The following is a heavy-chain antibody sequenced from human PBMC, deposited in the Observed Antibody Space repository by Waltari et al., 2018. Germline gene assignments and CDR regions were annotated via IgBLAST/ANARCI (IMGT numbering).Heavy chain of an antibody. CDR2: ISSSSSYI. CDR3: ARDGIAVAGLDY. D-gene: IGHD6-19*01. CDR1: GFTFSRNR. J-gene: IGHJ4*02. Sequence: EVQMVESGGGLIKPGRSLRLSCEDYGFTFSRNRQNWVSQAPGKGLEWVSSISSSSSYIYYADSVKGRFTISRDNAKNSLYLQMNSLRAEDTAVYYCARDGIAVAGLDYWGQGTLVTVSS. V-gene: IGHV3-21*01.